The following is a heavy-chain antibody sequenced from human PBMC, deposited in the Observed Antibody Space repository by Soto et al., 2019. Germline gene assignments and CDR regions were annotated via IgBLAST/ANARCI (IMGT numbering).Heavy chain of an antibody. CDR2: ISSSSSTI. V-gene: IGHV3-48*02. CDR3: ARDFWSGYYFYFDY. J-gene: IGHJ4*02. CDR1: GFTFSSYS. Sequence: GGSLRLSCAASGFTFSSYSMNRVRQAPGKGLEWVSYISSSSSTIYYADSVKGRFTISRDNAKNSLYLQMNSLRDEDTAVYYCARDFWSGYYFYFDYWGQGTLVTVAS. D-gene: IGHD3-3*01.